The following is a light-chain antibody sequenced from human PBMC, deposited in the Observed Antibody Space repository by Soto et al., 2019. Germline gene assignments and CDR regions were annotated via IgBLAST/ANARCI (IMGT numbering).Light chain of an antibody. V-gene: IGKV3-20*01. J-gene: IGKJ5*01. CDR2: GAS. Sequence: EIVLTQSPVTLSLSPGDGATLSCRTSQSVTSSYLAWYLQNPGQAPRLLIYGASKRATGIPDRFYGSGSGTDFTLTISRLEPEDFGVYYCQQYGSSPLTFGQGTRLETK. CDR1: QSVTSSY. CDR3: QQYGSSPLT.